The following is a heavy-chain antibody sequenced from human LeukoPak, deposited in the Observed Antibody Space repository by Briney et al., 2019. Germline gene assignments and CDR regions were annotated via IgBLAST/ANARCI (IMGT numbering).Heavy chain of an antibody. V-gene: IGHV3-11*05. CDR3: ARGGGSGSYDTAIEI. Sequence: GGSLRLSCAASGFTFSDYYMSWIRQAPGKGLEWVSYISSGSSSTNYADSVKGRFTISRDNAKNSLYLQMNSLRAEDTAVYYCARGGGSGSYDTAIEIWGQGTTVTVSS. D-gene: IGHD3-10*01. CDR2: ISSGSSST. J-gene: IGHJ3*02. CDR1: GFTFSDYY.